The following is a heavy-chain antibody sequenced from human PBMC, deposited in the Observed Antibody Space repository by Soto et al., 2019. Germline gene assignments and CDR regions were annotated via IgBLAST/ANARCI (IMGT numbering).Heavy chain of an antibody. CDR2: INAGNGNT. CDR3: ARGGWYRWFDP. D-gene: IGHD6-19*01. J-gene: IGHJ5*02. Sequence: QVQLVQSGAEEKKPGASVKVSCKASGYTFTSYAMHWVRQAPGQRLEWMGWINAGNGNTKYSQKFQGRVTITRDTSASTAYRELSSLRSEDTAVYYCARGGWYRWFDPWGQGTLVTVSS. CDR1: GYTFTSYA. V-gene: IGHV1-3*05.